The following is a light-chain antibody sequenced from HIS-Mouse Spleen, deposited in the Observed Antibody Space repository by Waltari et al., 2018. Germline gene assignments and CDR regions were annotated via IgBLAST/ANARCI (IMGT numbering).Light chain of an antibody. CDR1: VLAKKKY. CDR3: YSAADNNLV. CDR2: KGS. Sequence: SYELTQPSSVSVSPGQTARITCSGDVLAKKKYARWFQQTPGQAPVLVIYKGSERPAGIPERFSGSSSGTTVTLTISGAQVEDEADYYCYSAADNNLVFGGGTKLTVL. J-gene: IGLJ3*02. V-gene: IGLV3-27*01.